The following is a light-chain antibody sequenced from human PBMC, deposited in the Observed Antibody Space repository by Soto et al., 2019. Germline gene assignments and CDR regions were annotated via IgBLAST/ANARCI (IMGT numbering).Light chain of an antibody. J-gene: IGKJ4*01. V-gene: IGKV3-11*01. CDR1: QSVRTY. CDR2: DAL. CDR3: QQRSCWLT. Sequence: EIVLTQSPATLSLSPGERATLSCRASQSVRTYLAWYQQKPGQAPRLLIYDALHRATDIPARFSGSGSVTALTLNTSNLEAEDFAVYYCQQRSCWLTSGRGTKVE.